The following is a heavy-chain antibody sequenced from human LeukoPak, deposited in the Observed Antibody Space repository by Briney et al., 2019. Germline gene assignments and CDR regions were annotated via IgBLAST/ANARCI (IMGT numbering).Heavy chain of an antibody. V-gene: IGHV3-48*03. D-gene: IGHD1-26*01. CDR2: ISSIGTTI. CDR3: SRGERGDY. J-gene: IGHJ4*02. Sequence: GGSLRLSCAASGLPFSIYEKNCVRQAPGKGLEWVSYISSIGTTIYYADSVKGRFTISRDNAKNSLYLQMNSLRAEDTAVYDCSRGERGDYWGQGTLVTVSS. CDR1: GLPFSIYE.